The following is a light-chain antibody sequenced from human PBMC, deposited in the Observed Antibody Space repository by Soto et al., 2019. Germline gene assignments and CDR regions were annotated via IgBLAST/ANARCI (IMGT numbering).Light chain of an antibody. CDR1: GSGVGAYPS. V-gene: IGLV2-11*01. J-gene: IGLJ3*02. CDR2: EVD. Sequence: QSALTQPRSVSGSPGQSVTISCTGTGSGVGAYPSVSWYLQHPGKAPKLIIYEVDKRPSGVPDRFSGSKSGNTASLTISGLQADDETDYYCCSRAGTTMWVFGGGTKLTVL. CDR3: CSRAGTTMWV.